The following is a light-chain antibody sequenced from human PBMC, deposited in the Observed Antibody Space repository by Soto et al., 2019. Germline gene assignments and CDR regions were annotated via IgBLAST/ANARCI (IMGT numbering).Light chain of an antibody. Sequence: ETVLTQSPATLSLSPGQRATFSCRASQSVGSYLAWYQQKPGQAPRRLIYDASNRATGIPARFSGSGSGTDFTLTITSLEPEDFAVYFCQQRTDWPLTFGGGTKLEI. V-gene: IGKV3-11*01. CDR2: DAS. CDR3: QQRTDWPLT. CDR1: QSVGSY. J-gene: IGKJ4*01.